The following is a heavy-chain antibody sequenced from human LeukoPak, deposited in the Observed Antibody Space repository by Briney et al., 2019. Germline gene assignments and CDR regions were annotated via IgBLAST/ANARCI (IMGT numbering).Heavy chain of an antibody. CDR1: GGTFSSYA. Sequence: ASVKVSCKASGGTFSSYAISWVRQAPGQGLEWMGWISAYNGNTNYAQKLQGRVTMTTDTSTSTAYMELRSLRSDDTAVYYCARDPSNTSGRYTYFDYWGQGTLVTVSS. CDR2: ISAYNGNT. D-gene: IGHD3-16*02. CDR3: ARDPSNTSGRYTYFDY. J-gene: IGHJ4*02. V-gene: IGHV1-18*01.